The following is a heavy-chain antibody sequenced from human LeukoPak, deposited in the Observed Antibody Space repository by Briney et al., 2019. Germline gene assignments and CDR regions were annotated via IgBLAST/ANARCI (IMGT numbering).Heavy chain of an antibody. CDR3: AKEVSLYYDFWSGYHFVY. CDR1: GFTFSSYG. CDR2: ISYDGSNK. D-gene: IGHD3-3*01. Sequence: GGSLRLSCAASGFTFSSYGMHWVRQAPGKGLEWVAVISYDGSNKYYADSVKGRFTISRDNSKNTLYLQMNSLRAEDTAVYYCAKEVSLYYDFWSGYHFVYWGQGTLVTVSS. V-gene: IGHV3-30*18. J-gene: IGHJ4*02.